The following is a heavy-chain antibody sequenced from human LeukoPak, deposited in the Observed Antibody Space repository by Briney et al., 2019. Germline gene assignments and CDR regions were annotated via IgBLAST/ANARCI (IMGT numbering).Heavy chain of an antibody. D-gene: IGHD1-26*01. V-gene: IGHV3-7*01. Sequence: GGCLRLSSAASGFTFSNYWMGWVRQAPGKRPEWVANMNIDGSEKYYADSVKGRFTISRDNARNSVYLQMNSLRVEDTAVYYCARDPVEWELLLDCWGQGTLVTVSS. CDR2: MNIDGSEK. J-gene: IGHJ4*02. CDR3: ARDPVEWELLLDC. CDR1: GFTFSNYW.